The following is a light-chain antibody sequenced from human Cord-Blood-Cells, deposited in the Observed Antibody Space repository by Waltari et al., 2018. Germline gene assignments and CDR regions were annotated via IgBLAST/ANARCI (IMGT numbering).Light chain of an antibody. V-gene: IGKV4-1*01. Sequence: DLVMTQSPDPLAVSLGERATINCKSSQSVLYSSNNKNYLAWYQQKPGQPPKLLIYWASTRESGVPDRFSGSGSGTDFTHTISSLQAEDVAVYYCQQYYSTPPLTFGGGTKVEIK. CDR1: QSVLYSSNNKNY. J-gene: IGKJ4*01. CDR2: WAS. CDR3: QQYYSTPPLT.